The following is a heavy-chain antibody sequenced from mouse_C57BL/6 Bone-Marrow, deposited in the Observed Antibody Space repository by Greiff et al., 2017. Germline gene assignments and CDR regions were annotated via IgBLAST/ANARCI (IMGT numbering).Heavy chain of an antibody. J-gene: IGHJ3*01. V-gene: IGHV5-12*01. CDR1: GFTFSDYY. D-gene: IGHD2-2*01. Sequence: EVKVIESGGGLVQPGGSLKLSCAASGFTFSDYYMYWVRQTPEKRLEWVAYISNGGGSTYYPDTVKGRFTISRDNAKNTLYLQMSRLKSEDTAMYYCASPYGYAWFAYWGQGTLVTDSA. CDR2: ISNGGGST. CDR3: ASPYGYAWFAY.